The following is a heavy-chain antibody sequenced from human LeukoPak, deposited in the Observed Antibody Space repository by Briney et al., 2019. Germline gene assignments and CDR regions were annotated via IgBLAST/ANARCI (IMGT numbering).Heavy chain of an antibody. CDR2: IYHSGST. J-gene: IGHJ4*02. D-gene: IGHD3-22*01. Sequence: SETLSLTCAVSGGSISSSNWWSWVRQPPGKGLEWIGEIYHSGSTNYNPSLKSRVTISVDKSKNQISLKLSSVTAADTAVYYWAGKGYYESLKTAGAQGPLVPFP. CDR1: GGSISSSNW. CDR3: AGKGYYESLKTA. V-gene: IGHV4-4*02.